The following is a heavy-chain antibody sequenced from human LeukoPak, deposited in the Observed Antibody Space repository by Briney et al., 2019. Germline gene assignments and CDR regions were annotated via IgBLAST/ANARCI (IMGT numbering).Heavy chain of an antibody. V-gene: IGHV1-2*02. J-gene: IGHJ4*02. CDR1: GYTFTDYY. Sequence: ASVKVSCKTSGYTFTDYYIHWVRQAPGQGLEWMGWINPNSGETNSAQKFQGRVTMTGDTATSTAYMELSRLRSDDTAVYYCARDGSQLSITGTTVDYWGQGTLVTVSS. D-gene: IGHD1-7*01. CDR2: INPNSGET. CDR3: ARDGSQLSITGTTVDY.